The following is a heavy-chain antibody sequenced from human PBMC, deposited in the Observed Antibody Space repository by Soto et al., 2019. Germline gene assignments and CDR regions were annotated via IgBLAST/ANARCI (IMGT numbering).Heavy chain of an antibody. Sequence: PSQTLSLTCAISGDSVSSTSAAWNWIRQSPSRGLEWLGRTYYRSPWYNDYAVSVKSRITINPDTPKNKFSLQRNSVTPEDTAVYFRALDRVGDTAMVRWACDYYGMDVWGQGATSTVSA. CDR2: TYYRSPWYN. D-gene: IGHD5-18*01. CDR3: ALDRVGDTAMVRWACDYYGMDV. CDR1: GDSVSSTSAA. J-gene: IGHJ6*01. V-gene: IGHV6-1*01.